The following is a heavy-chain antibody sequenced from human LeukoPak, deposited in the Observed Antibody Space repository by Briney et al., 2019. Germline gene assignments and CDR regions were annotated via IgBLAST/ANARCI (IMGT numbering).Heavy chain of an antibody. D-gene: IGHD5-18*01. CDR3: ARRGYSYGLFDY. CDR1: GYSFTSYW. J-gene: IGHJ4*02. CDR2: IDPSDSYT. V-gene: IGHV5-10-1*01. Sequence: GESLLISCKGSGYSFTSYWISWVRQLPGKGLEWMGRIDPSDSYTNYSPSFQGHVTISADKSISTAYLQWSSLKASDTAMYYCARRGYSYGLFDYWGQGTLVTVSS.